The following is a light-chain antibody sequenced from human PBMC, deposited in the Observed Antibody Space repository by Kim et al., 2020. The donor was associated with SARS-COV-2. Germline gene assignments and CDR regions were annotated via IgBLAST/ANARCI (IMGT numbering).Light chain of an antibody. CDR3: QQFSIYPRT. CDR1: QGINNY. J-gene: IGKJ1*01. CDR2: GAS. V-gene: IGKV1-9*01. Sequence: DIQLTQSPSFLSASVGDRVTITCRASQGINNYLAWYQQDPGKAPKLLIYGASTLHNGVPSRFSGSGSGTEFTLTITSLQPEDFATYFCQQFSIYPRTFGQGTKVDIK.